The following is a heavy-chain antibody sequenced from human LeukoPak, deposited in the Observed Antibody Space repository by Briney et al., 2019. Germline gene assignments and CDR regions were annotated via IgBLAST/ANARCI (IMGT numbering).Heavy chain of an antibody. CDR3: ARLSEGSTPADY. V-gene: IGHV4-59*08. J-gene: IGHJ4*02. CDR2: VFYGGTT. CDR1: GGSISIFY. D-gene: IGHD2-2*01. Sequence: SETLSLTCTVSGGSISIFYWNWFRQSPGKGLEWIGYVFYGGTTKYSPSLKSRATISVDASKNQFSLRLTSVTAADTAVYYCARLSEGSTPADYWGQGTLLTVSS.